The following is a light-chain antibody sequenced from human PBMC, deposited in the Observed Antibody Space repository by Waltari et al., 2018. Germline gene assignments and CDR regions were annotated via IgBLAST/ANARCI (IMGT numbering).Light chain of an antibody. J-gene: IGKJ1*01. CDR1: QNVLYSSNNKNY. CDR2: WTS. V-gene: IGKV4-1*01. CDR3: QQYYTTPWT. Sequence: DIVMTQSPGSLAVSLGERATINCKSSQNVLYSSNNKNYIAWYQQKSGQPPKLLIYWTSPRESGVPDRFSGSGSGTDFALTISSLQAEDVAVYYCQQYYTTPWTFGQGTKVEIK.